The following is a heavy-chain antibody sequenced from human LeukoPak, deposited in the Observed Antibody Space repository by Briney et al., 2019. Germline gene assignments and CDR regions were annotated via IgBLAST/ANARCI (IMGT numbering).Heavy chain of an antibody. CDR1: GFTFSNYA. J-gene: IGHJ4*02. D-gene: IGHD2-15*01. CDR2: ISGPGGST. V-gene: IGHV3-23*01. CDR3: AKDRTTVARIFDY. Sequence: GGSLRLSCAASGFTFSNYAVSWVRQAPGKGLEWVSGISGPGGSTYYADSVKGRFTISRDNSKNTLYLQMNSLRAEDTAVYYCAKDRTTVARIFDYWGQGNLVTVSS.